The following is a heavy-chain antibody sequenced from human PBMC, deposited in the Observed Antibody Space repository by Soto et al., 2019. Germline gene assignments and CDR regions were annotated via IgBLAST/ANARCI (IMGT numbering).Heavy chain of an antibody. CDR3: ARDPTASYGDSLLFDY. J-gene: IGHJ4*02. D-gene: IGHD4-17*01. Sequence: EVQLVESGGGLVQPGGSLRLSCAASGFNFRRYWVSWVRQAPGKGLEWVANIKEDGSEKYYVDSVKGRFTIFRDNAKNSLSLQMNSLRAEDTAIYYCARDPTASYGDSLLFDYWGQGTLVIVSS. V-gene: IGHV3-7*01. CDR2: IKEDGSEK. CDR1: GFNFRRYW.